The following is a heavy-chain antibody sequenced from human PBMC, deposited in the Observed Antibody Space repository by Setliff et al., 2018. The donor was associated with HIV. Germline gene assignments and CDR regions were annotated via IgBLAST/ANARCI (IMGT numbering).Heavy chain of an antibody. V-gene: IGHV1-18*01. CDR3: ARVPSGAAGLVRAGFYF. CDR1: TNAFLNYG. CDR2: ISVHNDNS. D-gene: IGHD6-25*01. Sequence: ASVKVSCKASTNAFLNYGISWVRQAPGQGLEWMGWISVHNDNSNYAQRFRDRVTMTTDIPTSTAYMELRGLRSDDTAVYYCARVPSGAAGLVRAGFYFWGQGTLVTVSS. J-gene: IGHJ4*01.